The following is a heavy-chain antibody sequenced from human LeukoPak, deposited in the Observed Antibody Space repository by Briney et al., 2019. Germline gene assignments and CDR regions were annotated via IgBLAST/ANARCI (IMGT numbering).Heavy chain of an antibody. V-gene: IGHV4-61*02. CDR3: ARSGLTYYYDSSGYYYLGY. CDR2: IYTSGST. J-gene: IGHJ4*02. Sequence: SQTLSLTCTVSGGSISSGSYYWSWIRQPAGKGLEWIGRIYTSGSTNYNPSLKSRVTISVDTSKNQFSLKLSSVTAADTAVYYCARSGLTYYYDSSGYYYLGYWGQGTLVTVSS. CDR1: GGSISSGSYY. D-gene: IGHD3-22*01.